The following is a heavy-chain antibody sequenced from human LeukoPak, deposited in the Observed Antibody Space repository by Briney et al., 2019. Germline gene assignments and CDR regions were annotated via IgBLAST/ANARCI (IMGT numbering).Heavy chain of an antibody. Sequence: ASVKVSCKASGYTFTSYGISWVRQAPGQGLEWMGWISAYNGNTNYAQKLQGRVTMTTDTSTSTAYMELRSLRSDDTAVYYCARDLQTNMVRGVTYWFDPWGQGTLVTVSS. CDR2: ISAYNGNT. V-gene: IGHV1-18*01. D-gene: IGHD3-10*01. J-gene: IGHJ5*02. CDR1: GYTFTSYG. CDR3: ARDLQTNMVRGVTYWFDP.